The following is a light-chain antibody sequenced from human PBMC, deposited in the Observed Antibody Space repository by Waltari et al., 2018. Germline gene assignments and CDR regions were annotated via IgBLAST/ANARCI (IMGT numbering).Light chain of an antibody. CDR3: LQDYDYPLT. Sequence: AIQMTQSPPSLSSSVGARVTITCRASQDIGHDLGWYQQKPGKAPKLLIYAASSLQSGVPSRFSGAGSGTNFTLTISSLQSEDFATYYCLQDYDYPLTFGGGTKVAIK. V-gene: IGKV1-6*01. CDR2: AAS. J-gene: IGKJ4*01. CDR1: QDIGHD.